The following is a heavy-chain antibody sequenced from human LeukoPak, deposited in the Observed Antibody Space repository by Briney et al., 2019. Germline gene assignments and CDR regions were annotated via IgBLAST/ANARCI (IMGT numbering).Heavy chain of an antibody. J-gene: IGHJ4*02. CDR2: IYNSGSA. CDR3: ARTTSRYFDY. CDR1: GGSFNRGGYY. D-gene: IGHD2/OR15-2a*01. Sequence: SQTLSLTCTVSGGSFNRGGYYWSWIRQPPGKGLEWIGRIYNSGSAFYNPSLRSRVTMPVDRSKNQFSLQLTSVTAADTAIYYCARTTSRYFDYWGQGTLVTVSS. V-gene: IGHV4-30-2*01.